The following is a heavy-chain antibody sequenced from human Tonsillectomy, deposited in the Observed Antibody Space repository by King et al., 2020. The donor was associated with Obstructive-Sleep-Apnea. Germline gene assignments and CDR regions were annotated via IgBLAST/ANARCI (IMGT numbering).Heavy chain of an antibody. D-gene: IGHD6-13*01. CDR2: ISFDGSNK. V-gene: IGHV3-30*04. CDR3: ARLGIAAAGTWLYYFDY. J-gene: IGHJ4*02. Sequence: VQLVESGGGVVQPGRSLRLSCAASGFTFSSYAMHWVRQAPGKGLEWVAVISFDGSNKYYADSVKGRFTISRDNSKNTLYLQMNSLRAEDTAVYYFARLGIAAAGTWLYYFDYWGQGPLVTVSS. CDR1: GFTFSSYA.